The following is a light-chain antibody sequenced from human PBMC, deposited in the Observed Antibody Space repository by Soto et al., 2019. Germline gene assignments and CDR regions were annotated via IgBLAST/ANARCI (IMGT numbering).Light chain of an antibody. CDR1: QSVSSY. CDR2: DAS. CDR3: QQRSNWPLT. J-gene: IGKJ4*01. V-gene: IGKV3-11*01. Sequence: IRLKQSPATLSLSPGERATLSCRASQSVSSYLAWYQQKPGQAPRLLIYDASNRATGIPARFSGSGSGTDFTLTISSLEPEDFAVYYCQQRSNWPLTCGGGTKG.